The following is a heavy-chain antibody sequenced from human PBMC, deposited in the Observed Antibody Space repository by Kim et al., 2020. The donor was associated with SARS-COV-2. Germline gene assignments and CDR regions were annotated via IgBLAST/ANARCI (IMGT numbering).Heavy chain of an antibody. D-gene: IGHD3-16*01. CDR3: ARGGDSDY. V-gene: IGHV3-7*05. CDR1: GFTFSSYW. Sequence: GGSLRLSCAVSGFTFSSYWMTWVRQAPGKGLEWVANINEDGGEKYYVDSVKGRFTISRDNAKNSLYLQMNSLRAEDTAVYYCARGGDSDYWGQGTLVSVS. CDR2: INEDGGEK. J-gene: IGHJ4*02.